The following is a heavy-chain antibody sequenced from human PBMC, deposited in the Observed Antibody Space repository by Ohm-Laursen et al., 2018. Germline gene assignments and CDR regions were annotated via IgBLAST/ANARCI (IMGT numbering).Heavy chain of an antibody. CDR3: ARARGARVATIYDAFDI. Sequence: SVKVSCKASGYTFTSYYMHWVRQAPGQGLEWMGIINPSGGSTSYAQKFQGRVTITADKSTSTAYMELSSLRSDDTAVYYCARARGARVATIYDAFDIWGQGTMVTVSS. CDR1: GYTFTSYY. V-gene: IGHV1-46*01. J-gene: IGHJ3*02. CDR2: INPSGGST. D-gene: IGHD5-12*01.